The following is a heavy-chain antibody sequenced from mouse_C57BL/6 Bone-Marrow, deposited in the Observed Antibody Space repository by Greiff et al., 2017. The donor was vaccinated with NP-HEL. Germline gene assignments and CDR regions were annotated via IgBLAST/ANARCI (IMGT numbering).Heavy chain of an antibody. CDR1: GYTFTSYW. J-gene: IGHJ3*01. CDR2: IDPNSGGT. CDR3: ARRPGTHFAY. Sequence: QLQLQQPGAELVKPGASVKLSCKASGYTFTSYWMHWVKQRPGRGLEWIGRIDPNSGGTKYNEKFKSKATLTVDKPSSPAYMQLSSLTSDDSAVYYCARRPGTHFAYGGQGTLVTVSA. V-gene: IGHV1-72*01. D-gene: IGHD1-1*01.